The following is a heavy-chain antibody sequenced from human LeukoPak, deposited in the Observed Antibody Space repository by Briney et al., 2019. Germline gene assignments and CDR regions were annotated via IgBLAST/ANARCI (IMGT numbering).Heavy chain of an antibody. J-gene: IGHJ5*02. CDR3: ARSSHYLSLGFDP. D-gene: IGHD3-10*01. Sequence: PSETPSLTCTVSGGSISSSSYYWGWIRQPPGKGPEWIGSMYYSGGTYFNPSLKSRVTISVDTSRNQFSLKLSSVTAADTAVFYCARSSHYLSLGFDPWGQGILVTVSS. CDR2: MYYSGGT. V-gene: IGHV4-39*01. CDR1: GGSISSSSYY.